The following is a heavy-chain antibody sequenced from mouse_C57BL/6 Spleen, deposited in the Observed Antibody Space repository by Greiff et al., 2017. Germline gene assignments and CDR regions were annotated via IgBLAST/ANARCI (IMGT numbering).Heavy chain of an antibody. D-gene: IGHD2-4*01. CDR2: IYPGNSDT. Sequence: EVKLQESGTVLARPGASVKMSCKTSGYTFTSYWMHWVKQRPGQGLEWIGAIYPGNSDTSYNQKFKGKAKLTAVTSASTAYMELRSLTSEDSAVYFCARPYDYDGAWFAYWGQGTLVTVSA. CDR1: GYTFTSYW. V-gene: IGHV1-5*01. CDR3: ARPYDYDGAWFAY. J-gene: IGHJ3*01.